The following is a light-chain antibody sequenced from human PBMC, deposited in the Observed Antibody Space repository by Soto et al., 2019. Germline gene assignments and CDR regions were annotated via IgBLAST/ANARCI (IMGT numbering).Light chain of an antibody. V-gene: IGKV3-11*01. Sequence: IVMTQSPTTLAVSPGERVSRSCRASQNIHDKLAWYQQKPGQAPRLIIYDASHRATGIPARFSGSGSGTDFTLTISSLEAEDFAVYCCQPRSYWWTFGQGTKVDIK. CDR1: QNIHDK. CDR2: DAS. CDR3: QPRSYWWT. J-gene: IGKJ1*01.